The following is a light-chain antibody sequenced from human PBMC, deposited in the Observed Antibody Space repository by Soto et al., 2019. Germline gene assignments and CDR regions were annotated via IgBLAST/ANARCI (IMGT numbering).Light chain of an antibody. Sequence: QSALTQPASVSGSPGQSITICCTGTSSDVGGYKFVSWYQQHPGKAPKLIIYEVSNRPSGVSNRFSGSKSGNTASLTISGLQAEDEADYYCSSYTSSSTLVFGGGTKLTVL. V-gene: IGLV2-14*01. CDR2: EVS. CDR3: SSYTSSSTLV. J-gene: IGLJ2*01. CDR1: SSDVGGYKF.